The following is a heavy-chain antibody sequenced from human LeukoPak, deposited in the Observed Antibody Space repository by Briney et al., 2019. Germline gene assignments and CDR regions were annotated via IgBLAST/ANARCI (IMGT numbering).Heavy chain of an antibody. D-gene: IGHD3-3*01. CDR1: GFTFSSYA. CDR2: ISNSGGTI. V-gene: IGHV3-48*04. Sequence: GGSLRLSCAASGFTFSSYAMNWVRQAPGKGPEWLSYISNSGGTIYYADSVKGRFTISRDNTKNSVYLQMNSLRVEDTAVYYCARESYDFWSGYPQFFDPWGQGTMVIVSS. CDR3: ARESYDFWSGYPQFFDP. J-gene: IGHJ5*02.